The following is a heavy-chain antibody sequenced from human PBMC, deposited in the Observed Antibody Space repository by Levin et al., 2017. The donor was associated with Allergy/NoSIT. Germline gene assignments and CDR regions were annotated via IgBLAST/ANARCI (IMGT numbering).Heavy chain of an antibody. J-gene: IGHJ4*02. Sequence: GGSLRLSCAASGFTFSSYSMNWVRQAPGKGLEWVSSISSSSSYIYYADSVKGRFTISRDNAKNSLYLQMNSLRAEDTAVYYCASAGYCSSTSCYTSDYWGQGTLVTVSS. D-gene: IGHD2-2*02. V-gene: IGHV3-21*01. CDR3: ASAGYCSSTSCYTSDY. CDR1: GFTFSSYS. CDR2: ISSSSSYI.